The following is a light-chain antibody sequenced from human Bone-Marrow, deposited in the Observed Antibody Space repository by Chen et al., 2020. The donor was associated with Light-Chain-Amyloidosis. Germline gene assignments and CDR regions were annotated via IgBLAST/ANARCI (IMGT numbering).Light chain of an antibody. J-gene: IGLJ2*01. V-gene: IGLV3-25*03. CDR3: QSADSSGTYEVI. CDR1: DLPTKY. CDR2: RDT. Sequence: SYELTLPPSVSVSPGQMARITCSGDDLPTKYAYWYQQKPGQAPVLVIHRDTERPSGISERFSGSSSGTTATLTISGVQAEDEADYHCQSADSSGTYEVIFGGGTKLTVL.